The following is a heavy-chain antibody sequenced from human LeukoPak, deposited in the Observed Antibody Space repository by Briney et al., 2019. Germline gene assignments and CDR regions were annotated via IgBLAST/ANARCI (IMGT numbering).Heavy chain of an antibody. Sequence: ASVKVSCKVSGYTPTELSMHWVRQAPGKGLEWMGGFDPEDGETIYAQKFQGRVTMTEDTSTDTAYMELSSLRSEDTAVYYCATDQLVTIFGVVQDYWGQGTLVTVSS. CDR1: GYTPTELS. CDR3: ATDQLVTIFGVVQDY. J-gene: IGHJ4*02. V-gene: IGHV1-24*01. CDR2: FDPEDGET. D-gene: IGHD3-3*01.